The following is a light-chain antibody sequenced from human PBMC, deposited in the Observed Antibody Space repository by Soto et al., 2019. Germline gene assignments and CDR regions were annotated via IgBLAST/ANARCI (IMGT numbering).Light chain of an antibody. CDR1: QTVTTNY. CDR3: QQYGSSVFT. J-gene: IGKJ2*01. CDR2: GAS. Sequence: ETVLTQSPGTLSLSPGETATLSCRASQTVTTNYLAWYQQKPDQAPRLLIYGASSRATGIPDRFSGGGSGTDFTLTISRLEPEDFAVYYCQQYGSSVFTFGQGTKLEIK. V-gene: IGKV3-20*01.